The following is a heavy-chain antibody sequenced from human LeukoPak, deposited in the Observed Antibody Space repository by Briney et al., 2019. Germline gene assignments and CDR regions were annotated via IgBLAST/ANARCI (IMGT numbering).Heavy chain of an antibody. CDR3: ARDRWKVAADGGYGMDV. J-gene: IGHJ6*02. Sequence: PGGSLRLSCAASKFTFSNYAMHWVRQVPGKGLEWVAVMSYDGSKKSYADSVQGRFTISRDNSKNTLYLQMSSLTDEDTAKYYCARDRWKVAADGGYGMDVWGQGTTVTVSS. CDR2: MSYDGSKK. V-gene: IGHV3-30-3*01. CDR1: KFTFSNYA. D-gene: IGHD6-13*01.